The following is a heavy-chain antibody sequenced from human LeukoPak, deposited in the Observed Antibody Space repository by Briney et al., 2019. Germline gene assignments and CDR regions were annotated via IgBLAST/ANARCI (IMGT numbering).Heavy chain of an antibody. CDR2: MNPNSGNT. CDR3: ARGRVLRYFDWLPQSPDAFDI. V-gene: IGHV1-8*03. D-gene: IGHD3-9*01. J-gene: IGHJ3*02. Sequence: ASVKVSCKASGYTFTSYDINWVRQATGQGLEWMGWMNPNSGNTGYAQKFQGRVTITRNTSISTAYMELSSLRSEDTAVYYWARGRVLRYFDWLPQSPDAFDIWGQGTMVTVSS. CDR1: GYTFTSYD.